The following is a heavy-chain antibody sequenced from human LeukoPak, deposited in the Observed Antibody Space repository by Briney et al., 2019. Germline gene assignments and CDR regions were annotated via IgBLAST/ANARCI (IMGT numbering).Heavy chain of an antibody. CDR2: TKQKGSEK. Sequence: GGSLSLSCVPSGFTFSTIWMTWVRQARGRGRGWVAKTKQKGSEKYYVDSVKGRFTLSRDNAKNSLYLQTNSLRAEDTAVYFCARGSGAAAGPLHYWGQGTLVTVSS. CDR3: ARGSGAAAGPLHY. J-gene: IGHJ4*02. CDR1: GFTFSTIW. V-gene: IGHV3-7*03. D-gene: IGHD6-13*01.